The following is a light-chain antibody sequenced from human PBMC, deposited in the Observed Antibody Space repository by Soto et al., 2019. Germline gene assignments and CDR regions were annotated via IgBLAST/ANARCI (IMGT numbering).Light chain of an antibody. CDR3: HSYARGTLV. CDR2: EAT. J-gene: IGLJ3*02. CDR1: SSDVGGYNY. Sequence: QSALTQPASVSGSPGQSITISCTGTSSDVGGYNYVSWYQQHPGKAPKLMIYEATKRPSGVSNRFSGSESGNTASLTISGLQAEDEADYYCHSYARGTLVFDGGTKLTVL. V-gene: IGLV2-14*01.